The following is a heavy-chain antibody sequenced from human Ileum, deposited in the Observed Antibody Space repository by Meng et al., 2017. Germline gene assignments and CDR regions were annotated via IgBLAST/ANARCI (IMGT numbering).Heavy chain of an antibody. CDR3: ASDPNWSTT. Sequence: EQLVESGGGVIQPGRSLRLSCVGSRSIFDSYDMTWIRQAPGKGPEWVASMGLGHSHGSYADSVIGRFTVSRDNAKTSFFLQMNSLRAEDTAIYYCASDPNWSTTWGQGTLVTVSS. CDR1: RSIFDSYD. J-gene: IGHJ5*02. CDR2: MGLGHSHG. V-gene: IGHV3-21*02.